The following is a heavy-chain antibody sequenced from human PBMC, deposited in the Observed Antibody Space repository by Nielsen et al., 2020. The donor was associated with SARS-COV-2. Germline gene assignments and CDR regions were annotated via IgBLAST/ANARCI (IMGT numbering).Heavy chain of an antibody. Sequence: GESLKISCAASGFTFRRHAMTWVRQAPGKGLEWVSGITGIGGGTTYYADSVKGRFTISRDNSKSALYVQMNNLRAEDTAIYYCAKDRGRGYLGDYVSWGQGTLVTVSS. CDR2: ITGIGGGTT. J-gene: IGHJ5*02. V-gene: IGHV3-23*01. D-gene: IGHD4-17*01. CDR3: AKDRGRGYLGDYVS. CDR1: GFTFRRHA.